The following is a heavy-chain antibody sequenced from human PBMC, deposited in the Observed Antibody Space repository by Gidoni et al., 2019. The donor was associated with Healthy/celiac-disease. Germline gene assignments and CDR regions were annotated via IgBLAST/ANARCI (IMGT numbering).Heavy chain of an antibody. Sequence: QFQLQQWGAGLLKPSATLSLTCAVYGGSFSGYYWSWIRQPPGKGLEWIGEINHSGSTNYNPSLKSRVTISVDTSKNQFSLKLSSVTAADTAVYYCARMGGDFWSGYTYYFDYWGQGTLVTVSS. CDR2: INHSGST. CDR3: ARMGGDFWSGYTYYFDY. J-gene: IGHJ4*02. D-gene: IGHD3-3*01. V-gene: IGHV4-34*01. CDR1: GGSFSGYY.